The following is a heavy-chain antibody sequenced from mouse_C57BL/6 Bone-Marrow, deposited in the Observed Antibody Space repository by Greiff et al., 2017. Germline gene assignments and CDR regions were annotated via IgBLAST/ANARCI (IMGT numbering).Heavy chain of an antibody. J-gene: IGHJ3*01. V-gene: IGHV1-59*01. Sequence: VQLQQPGAELVRPGTSVQLYCKASGYTFTSYWMHWVKQRPGQGLAWIGVLDPSDSYTNYNHKFQGKATLTVATSSSTAYMQLSSLSSGDSAVYYCARDGNYPAWFAYGGQGTLVTGAA. CDR2: LDPSDSYT. D-gene: IGHD2-1*01. CDR1: GYTFTSYW. CDR3: ARDGNYPAWFAY.